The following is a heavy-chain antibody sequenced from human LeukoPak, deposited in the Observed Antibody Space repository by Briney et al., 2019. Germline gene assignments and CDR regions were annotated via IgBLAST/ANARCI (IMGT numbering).Heavy chain of an antibody. D-gene: IGHD2/OR15-2a*01. CDR1: GGTFSSYA. CDR3: ATLSEYYYYYGMDV. Sequence: ASVTVSCTASGGTFSSYAISWVRQAPGQGLEWMGGIIPIFGTANYAQKFQGRVTITADESTDTAYMELSSLRSEDTAVYYCATLSEYYYYYGMDVWGQGTTVTVSS. CDR2: IIPIFGTA. J-gene: IGHJ6*02. V-gene: IGHV1-69*13.